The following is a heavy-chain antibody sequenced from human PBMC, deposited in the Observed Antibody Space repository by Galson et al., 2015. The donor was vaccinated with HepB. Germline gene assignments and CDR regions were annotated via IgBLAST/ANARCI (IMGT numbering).Heavy chain of an antibody. CDR3: ARVKRAEWYYYYYYGMDV. Sequence: LRLSCAASGFTFSSYWMTWVRQAPGKGLEWVANINQDGGEKYYVDSVKGRFTISRDNAKSSVYLQMNSLRAEDTAVYYCARVKRAEWYYYYYYGMDVWGQGTTVTVSS. D-gene: IGHD3-3*01. CDR2: INQDGGEK. CDR1: GFTFSSYW. V-gene: IGHV3-7*05. J-gene: IGHJ6*02.